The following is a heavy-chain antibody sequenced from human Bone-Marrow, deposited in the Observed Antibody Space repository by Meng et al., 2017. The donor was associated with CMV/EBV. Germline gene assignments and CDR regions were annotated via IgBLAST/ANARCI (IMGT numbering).Heavy chain of an antibody. CDR3: ARADCSSTSCYQGYYYGMDV. CDR2: ISAYNGDT. CDR1: GYIFTKYG. Sequence: ASVKVSCKASGYIFTKYGVNWMRQAPGQGPEWMGWISAYNGDTMYAPKVQGRVTMTTDTSTSTAYMELRGLRSDDTAVYYCARADCSSTSCYQGYYYGMDVWGQGTTVTVSS. D-gene: IGHD2-2*01. V-gene: IGHV1-18*01. J-gene: IGHJ6*02.